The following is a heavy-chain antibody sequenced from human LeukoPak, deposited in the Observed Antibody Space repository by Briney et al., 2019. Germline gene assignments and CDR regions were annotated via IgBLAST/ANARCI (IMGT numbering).Heavy chain of an antibody. J-gene: IGHJ6*02. CDR1: GFTFSSYS. D-gene: IGHD2-2*01. Sequence: GGSLRLSCAASGFTFSSYSMNWVRQAPGKGLEWVSYISSSGSTIYYADSVKGRFTISRDNAKNSLYLQMNSLRAEDTAVYYCARVGIVVVPAAMDYYGMDVWGQGTTVTVSS. CDR2: ISSSGSTI. V-gene: IGHV3-48*04. CDR3: ARVGIVVVPAAMDYYGMDV.